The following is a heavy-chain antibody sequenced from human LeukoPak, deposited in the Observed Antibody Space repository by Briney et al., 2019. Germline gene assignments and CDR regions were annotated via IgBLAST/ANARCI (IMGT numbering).Heavy chain of an antibody. Sequence: GSLRLSCAASGFTFSSCWMSWVRQAPGKGLEWVANINQAGSGKYYVDSVKGRFTISRDNAKNSLYLQMNSLRAEDTAVYYCARMDTTGKGYFDYWGQGALVTVSS. CDR3: ARMDTTGKGYFDY. CDR2: INQAGSGK. J-gene: IGHJ4*02. D-gene: IGHD1-1*01. CDR1: GFTFSSCW. V-gene: IGHV3-7*01.